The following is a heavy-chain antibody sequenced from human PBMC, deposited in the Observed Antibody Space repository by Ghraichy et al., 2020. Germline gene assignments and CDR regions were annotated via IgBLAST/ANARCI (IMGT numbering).Heavy chain of an antibody. CDR2: INQDGREK. J-gene: IGHJ3*02. Sequence: ETLSLTCAASGLIFGSYWMTWVRQAPGKGLEWVANINQDGREKYYVGSVKGRFTISRDNAKNSLYLQMNNLSAEDTAVYYCSSGDTFDIWGRGTMVTVSS. V-gene: IGHV3-7*03. CDR3: SSGDTFDI. D-gene: IGHD3-10*01. CDR1: GLIFGSYW.